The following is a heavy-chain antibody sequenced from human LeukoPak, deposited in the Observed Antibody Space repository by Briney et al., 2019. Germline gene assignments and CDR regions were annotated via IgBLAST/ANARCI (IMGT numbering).Heavy chain of an antibody. CDR3: AKLGGQEVYNYYVGV. D-gene: IGHD3-16*01. V-gene: IGHV3-23*01. CDR2: IIDSGDIT. Sequence: GGSLRLSCEASGFTFSSYAMSWVRQAPGQGLEWVSGIIDSGDITYYANSVKGRFTISRDNSKNKLYLQMNSLRAEDTAVYYCAKLGGQEVYNYYVGVWGKGTTVAVSS. CDR1: GFTFSSYA. J-gene: IGHJ6*03.